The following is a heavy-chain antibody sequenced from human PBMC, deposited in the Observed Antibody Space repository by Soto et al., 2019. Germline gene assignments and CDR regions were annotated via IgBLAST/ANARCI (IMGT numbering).Heavy chain of an antibody. Sequence: ASETLSLTCTVSGGSISSGGYYWSWIRQPPGKGLEWIGYIYYSGSTNYNPSLKSRVTISVDTSKNQFSLKLSSVTAADTAVYYCARQYGGSYADYWGQGTLVTSPQ. V-gene: IGHV4-61*08. D-gene: IGHD1-26*01. CDR3: ARQYGGSYADY. J-gene: IGHJ4*02. CDR2: IYYSGST. CDR1: GGSISSGGYY.